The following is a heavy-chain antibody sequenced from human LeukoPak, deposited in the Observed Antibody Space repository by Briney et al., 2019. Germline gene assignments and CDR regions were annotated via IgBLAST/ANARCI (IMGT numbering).Heavy chain of an antibody. D-gene: IGHD3-10*01. CDR2: INTDGSST. V-gene: IGHV3-74*01. J-gene: IGHJ4*02. CDR3: ARTVPGYFFDS. Sequence: GTSLRLSCEASGFTFSSYWMHWVRQAPGMGLVWVSRINTDGSSTTYADSVKGRFTISRDSAKNTLYLQMNSLRVEDTAVYYCARTVPGYFFDSWGQGTLVTVSS. CDR1: GFTFSSYW.